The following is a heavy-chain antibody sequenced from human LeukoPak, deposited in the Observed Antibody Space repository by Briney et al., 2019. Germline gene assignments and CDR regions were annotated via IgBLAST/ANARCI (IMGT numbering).Heavy chain of an antibody. CDR2: ISYDGSNK. Sequence: PGGSLRLSCAASGFTFSSYAMHWVRQAPGKGLEWVAVISYDGSNKYYADSVKGRFTISRDNAKNSLYLQMNSLRAEDTAVYYCARDREHRDYFDYWGQGTLVTVSS. CDR3: ARDREHRDYFDY. V-gene: IGHV3-30*04. CDR1: GFTFSSYA. J-gene: IGHJ4*02.